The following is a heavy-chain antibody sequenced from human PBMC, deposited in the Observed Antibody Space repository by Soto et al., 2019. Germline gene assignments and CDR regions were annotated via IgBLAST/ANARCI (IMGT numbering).Heavy chain of an antibody. CDR3: AADATAWQQMVPSDY. V-gene: IGHV1-58*01. CDR1: GFTFTSSA. CDR2: IAVGSGYT. D-gene: IGHD2-8*01. Sequence: VASVKVSCKASGFTFTSSAFQWVRQARGQRLEWIGWIAVGSGYTNYAQRFQDRVTLTRDMSTATIYMELSRLTSEDTAIYYCAADATAWQQMVPSDYWGQGTLVTVS. J-gene: IGHJ4*02.